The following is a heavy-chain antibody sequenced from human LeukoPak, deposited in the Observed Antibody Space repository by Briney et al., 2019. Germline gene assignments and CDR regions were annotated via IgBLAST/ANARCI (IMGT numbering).Heavy chain of an antibody. D-gene: IGHD4-17*01. CDR3: SIRPEFDY. J-gene: IGHJ4*02. V-gene: IGHV3-74*01. CDR1: GFTFSGYW. CDR2: INSDGSTT. Sequence: GGSLRLSCAASGFTFSGYWMQWVRHAPGKGLVWVSRINSDGSTTTYADSVKGRFTISRDNAKNTLYLQMNSLRAEDTAMYYCSIRPEFDYWGQGTLVTVSS.